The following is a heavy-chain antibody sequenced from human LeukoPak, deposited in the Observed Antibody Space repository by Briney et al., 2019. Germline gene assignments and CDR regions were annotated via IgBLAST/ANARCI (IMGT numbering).Heavy chain of an antibody. CDR3: ASVIGYSYGTGYYYYYMDV. V-gene: IGHV4-59*01. CDR2: IYYSGST. Sequence: PSETLSLTCTVSGGSISSYYWSWIRQPPGKGLEWIGYIYYSGSTNYNPSLKSRVTISVDTSKNQFSLKLSSVTAADTAVYYCASVIGYSYGTGYYYYYMDVWGKGTTVTVSS. CDR1: GGSISSYY. D-gene: IGHD5-18*01. J-gene: IGHJ6*03.